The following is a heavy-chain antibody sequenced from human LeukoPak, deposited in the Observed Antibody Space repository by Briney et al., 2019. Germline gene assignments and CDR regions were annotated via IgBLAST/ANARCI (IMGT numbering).Heavy chain of an antibody. CDR3: ARSQVAVPGGDY. V-gene: IGHV3-7*04. D-gene: IGHD6-19*01. CDR1: GFIFSPYA. Sequence: GGSLRLSCAASGFIFSPYAMSWVRQAPGKGLEWVANIKQDGSETYYVDSVKGRFTISRDNAQNSLYLQMNSLRAEDTAVYYCARSQVAVPGGDYWGQGTLVTVSS. J-gene: IGHJ4*02. CDR2: IKQDGSET.